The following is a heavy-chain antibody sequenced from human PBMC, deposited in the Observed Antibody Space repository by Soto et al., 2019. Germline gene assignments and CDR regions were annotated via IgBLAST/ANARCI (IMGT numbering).Heavy chain of an antibody. V-gene: IGHV3-30*03. CDR3: ARGTIVARQHLDY. Sequence: GGSLRLSCAASGFAFSSYAMHWARQAPGKGLEWVTVISIRGGDEYYAESVRGRFTISRDDSKNTLYLQMDSLRVEDTAVYYCARGTIVARQHLDYWGQGTLVTVSS. CDR2: ISIRGGDE. J-gene: IGHJ4*02. D-gene: IGHD6-6*01. CDR1: GFAFSSYA.